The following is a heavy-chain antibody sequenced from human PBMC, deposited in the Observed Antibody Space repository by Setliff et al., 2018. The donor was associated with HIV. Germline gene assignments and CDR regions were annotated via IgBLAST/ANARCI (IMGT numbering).Heavy chain of an antibody. D-gene: IGHD1-7*01. CDR3: AGVPTGTTSAFDY. CDR1: GFTFSDYY. Sequence: GGSLRLSCAASGFTFSDYYMSWIRQAPGKGLEWVSYISSSASTTYYADSVKGRFTISRDDAKNSLYLQMNSLRGEDTAVYYCAGVPTGTTSAFDYWGQGTLVTVSS. CDR2: ISSSASTT. J-gene: IGHJ4*02. V-gene: IGHV3-11*04.